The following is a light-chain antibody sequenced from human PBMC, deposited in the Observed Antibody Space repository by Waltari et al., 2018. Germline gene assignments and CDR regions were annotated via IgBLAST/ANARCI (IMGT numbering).Light chain of an antibody. J-gene: IGLJ1*01. CDR1: SSDVGGYNS. CDR2: EVS. V-gene: IGLV2-8*01. CDR3: SSYAGSNNFV. Sequence: QSALTQPPSASGSPGHSVTISCTGTSSDVGGYNSVSWYQQHPGKAPKLMIYEVSKRPSGVPERFSGSKSGNTASLTVSGLQAEDEAEYYCSSYAGSNNFVFGTGTKVTVL.